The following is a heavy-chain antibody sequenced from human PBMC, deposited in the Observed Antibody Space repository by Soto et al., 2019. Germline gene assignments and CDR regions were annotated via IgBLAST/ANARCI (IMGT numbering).Heavy chain of an antibody. CDR2: IIPILGTA. D-gene: IGHD3-22*01. CDR1: GGTFSSYA. J-gene: IGHJ3*02. CDR3: ARALPALSSGRHGYYGAFDI. Sequence: QVQLVQSGAEVKKPGSSVKVSCKASGGTFSSYAISWVRQAPGQGLEWMGGIIPILGTANYAQKFQGRATITAAEAXXTXYXXLGSMRSDDTAVYYCARALPALSSGRHGYYGAFDIWGQGTMVTVSS. V-gene: IGHV1-69*12.